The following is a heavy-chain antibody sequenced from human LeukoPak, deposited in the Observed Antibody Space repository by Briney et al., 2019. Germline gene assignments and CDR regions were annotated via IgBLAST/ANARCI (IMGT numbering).Heavy chain of an antibody. D-gene: IGHD3-9*01. Sequence: ASVKVSCKVSGDTLTELSIYWVRQAPGKGLEWMGGFDPEDGETIYAQKFQGRVTMTTDTSTNTAYMELRSLRSDDMAVYYCARAHSSKESPWFFWGQGTLVTVSS. V-gene: IGHV1-24*01. CDR2: FDPEDGET. CDR3: ARAHSSKESPWFF. J-gene: IGHJ4*02. CDR1: GDTLTELS.